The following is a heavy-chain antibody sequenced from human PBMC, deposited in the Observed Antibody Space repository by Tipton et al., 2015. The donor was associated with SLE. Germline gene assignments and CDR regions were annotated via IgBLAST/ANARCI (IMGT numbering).Heavy chain of an antibody. CDR3: ARVTMVRGVMDLGWFDP. Sequence: TLSLTCAVSGGSISSSNWWSWVRQPPGKGLEWIGEIYHSGSTNYNPSLKSRVTISVDKSKNQFSLKLSSVTAADTAVYYCARVTMVRGVMDLGWFDPWGQGTLVTVSS. D-gene: IGHD3-10*01. CDR1: GGSISSSNW. J-gene: IGHJ5*02. V-gene: IGHV4-4*02. CDR2: IYHSGST.